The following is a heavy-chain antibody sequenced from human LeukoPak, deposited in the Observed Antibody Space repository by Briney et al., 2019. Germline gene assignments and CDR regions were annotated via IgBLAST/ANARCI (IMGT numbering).Heavy chain of an antibody. CDR2: IYYSGST. CDR1: GGSISSYY. V-gene: IGHV4-59*01. CDR3: ARVPRIEAGATGDWFDP. J-gene: IGHJ5*02. D-gene: IGHD6-13*01. Sequence: PSETLSLTCTVSGGSISSYYWSWIRQPPGKGLEWIAFIYYSGSTNYNPSLKSRVTISVDTSKNQFFLNLRSVTAADTAVYYCARVPRIEAGATGDWFDPWGQGTVVTVSS.